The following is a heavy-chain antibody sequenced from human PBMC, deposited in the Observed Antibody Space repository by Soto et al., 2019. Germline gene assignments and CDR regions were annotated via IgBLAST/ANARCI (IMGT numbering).Heavy chain of an antibody. Sequence: PGGSLRLSCAASGFTFSDYYMGWIRQAPGKGLEWVSYISSSGSTIYYADSVKGRFTISRDNAKNSLYLQMNSLRAEDTAVYYCARTYYYDSSGYYFQLYYYYYGMDVWGQGTTVTVSS. CDR2: ISSSGSTI. CDR3: ARTYYYDSSGYYFQLYYYYYGMDV. D-gene: IGHD3-22*01. CDR1: GFTFSDYY. V-gene: IGHV3-11*01. J-gene: IGHJ6*02.